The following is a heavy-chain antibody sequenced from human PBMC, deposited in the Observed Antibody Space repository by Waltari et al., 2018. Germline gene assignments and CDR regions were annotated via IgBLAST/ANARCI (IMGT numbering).Heavy chain of an antibody. CDR2: IYYSGST. Sequence: QVQLQESGPGLVKPSETLSLTCTVSGGSISSYNWSWIRQPPGKGLEGIGYIYYSGSTNYNPSLKSRVTISVDTSKNQFSLKLSSVTAADTAVYYCARGLTGINGVCSGGSCYYWYFDLWGRGTLVTVSS. D-gene: IGHD2-15*01. CDR1: GGSISSYN. V-gene: IGHV4-59*01. J-gene: IGHJ2*01. CDR3: ARGLTGINGVCSGGSCYYWYFDL.